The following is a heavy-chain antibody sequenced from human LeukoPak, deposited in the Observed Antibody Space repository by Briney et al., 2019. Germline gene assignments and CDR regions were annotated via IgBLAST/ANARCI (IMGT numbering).Heavy chain of an antibody. CDR1: GFTFSSYW. J-gene: IGHJ6*03. Sequence: GGSLRPSCAASGFTFSSYWMSWVRQAPGKGLEWVANIKQDGSEKYYVDSVKGRFTISRDNAKNSLYLQMNSLRAEDTAVYYCASESYYYYYMDVWGKGTTVTVSS. CDR3: ASESYYYYYMDV. V-gene: IGHV3-7*01. CDR2: IKQDGSEK.